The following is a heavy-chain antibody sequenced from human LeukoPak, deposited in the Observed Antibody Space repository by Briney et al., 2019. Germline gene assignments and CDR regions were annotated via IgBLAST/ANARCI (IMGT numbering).Heavy chain of an antibody. CDR2: ISSSSSTM. D-gene: IGHD5-12*01. CDR3: ARGYSGYDS. J-gene: IGHJ5*02. V-gene: IGHV3-48*01. CDR1: GLTFSSYN. Sequence: GGSLRLSCAASGLTFSSYNMNWVRQAPGKGLEWVSYISSSSSTMYYADSVEGRFTISRDNAKNSLYLQMNSLRAEDTAVYYCARGYSGYDSWGQGTLVTVSS.